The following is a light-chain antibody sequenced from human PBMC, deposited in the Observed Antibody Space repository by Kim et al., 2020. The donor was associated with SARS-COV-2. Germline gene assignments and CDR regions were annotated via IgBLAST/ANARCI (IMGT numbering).Light chain of an antibody. V-gene: IGLV3-21*04. Sequence: PGKTARITCGGNNIASKSVHWYQQKPGQAPVLVIYYDSDRPSGIRERFSGSNSGNTATLTISRVEAGDEADYYCQVWDSSSDPRYVFGTGTKVTVL. CDR2: YDS. CDR1: NIASKS. J-gene: IGLJ1*01. CDR3: QVWDSSSDPRYV.